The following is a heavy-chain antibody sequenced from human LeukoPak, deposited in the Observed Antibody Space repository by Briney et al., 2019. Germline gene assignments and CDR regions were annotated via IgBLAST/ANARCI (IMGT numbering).Heavy chain of an antibody. CDR2: IRSDGLNK. Sequence: GGSLRLSCAASGFSFSDYGMHWVRLAPGKGLEWVSYIRSDGLNKYYADSVRGRFTVSKDFSKNTLSLQMNNLRPEDTAVYYCSRAFGPWSQGTQIIVSS. CDR3: SRAFGP. CDR1: GFSFSDYG. J-gene: IGHJ5*02. V-gene: IGHV3-30*02.